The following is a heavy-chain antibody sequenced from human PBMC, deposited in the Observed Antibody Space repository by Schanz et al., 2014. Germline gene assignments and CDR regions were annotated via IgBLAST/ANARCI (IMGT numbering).Heavy chain of an antibody. CDR2: ISYDGRHK. CDR1: GFSFSDYG. V-gene: IGHV3-30*18. J-gene: IGHJ6*02. Sequence: QVQLVESGGGVVQPGRSLSLSCAGSGFSFSDYGMHWVRQAPGKGLEWVAIISYDGRHKNYADSVKGRFTISRDNSKNTLHLQMNSLRVEDTAVYYCAKDDTQVNGMDVWGQGTTVTVSS. CDR3: AKDDTQVNGMDV.